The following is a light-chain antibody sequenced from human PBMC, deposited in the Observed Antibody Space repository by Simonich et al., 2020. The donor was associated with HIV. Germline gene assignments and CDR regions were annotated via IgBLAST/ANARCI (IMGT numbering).Light chain of an antibody. CDR3: QQYNSYPLT. V-gene: IGKV1-NL1*01. Sequence: DIQMTQSPSSLSASVGDRVTITCRASQGISNSLAWYQQKPGKAPNLLLYGASRLESGVPPRFSGSGYGTVYTLTISSLQPDDFATYYCQQYNSYPLTFGGGTKVEIK. J-gene: IGKJ4*01. CDR2: GAS. CDR1: QGISNS.